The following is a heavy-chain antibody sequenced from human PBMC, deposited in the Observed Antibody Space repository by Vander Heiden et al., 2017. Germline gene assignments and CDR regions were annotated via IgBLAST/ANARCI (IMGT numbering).Heavy chain of an antibody. CDR1: GFTFSSYT. CDR2: ISGSADST. V-gene: IGHV3-23*01. J-gene: IGHJ2*01. Sequence: EVQLLEAGGGLVQPGGSLRLSCAASGFTFSSYTMSWVRQAPGKGLEWVSGISGSADSTYYAGAVRGRFTISRDNSKNTLYLQMNSLRAEDTALYYCTKGGGPWHWYFDLWGRGTLVTGSS. D-gene: IGHD3-10*01. CDR3: TKGGGPWHWYFDL.